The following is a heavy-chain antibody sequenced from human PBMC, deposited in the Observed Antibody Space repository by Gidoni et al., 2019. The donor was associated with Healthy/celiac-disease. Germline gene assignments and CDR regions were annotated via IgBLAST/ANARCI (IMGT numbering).Heavy chain of an antibody. D-gene: IGHD3-22*01. CDR3: ARDGDSSGYYYDAFDI. J-gene: IGHJ3*02. Sequence: QVQLVQSGSELTKPGASVKVSYKASGYTFTSYAMNWVRQAPGQGLEWMGWINTNTGNPTYAQGFTGRFVFSLDTSVSTAYLQISSLKAEDTAVYYCARDGDSSGYYYDAFDIWGQGTMVTVSS. CDR2: INTNTGNP. CDR1: GYTFTSYA. V-gene: IGHV7-4-1*02.